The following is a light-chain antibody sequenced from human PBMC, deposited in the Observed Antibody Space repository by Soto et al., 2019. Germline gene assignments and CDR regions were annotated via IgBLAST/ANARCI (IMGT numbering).Light chain of an antibody. J-gene: IGKJ3*01. V-gene: IGKV3-20*01. CDR1: QSVSRSY. CDR3: QHYGDSPFT. CDR2: GAS. Sequence: EVVLTQSPGTLSLFPGERATLSCRASQSVSRSYLAWYQQRPGQSPRLLIYGASRRATGIPDRFSGSGSGTDFTLTISKLEPEDFAVYYCQHYGDSPFTFGPGTEVNIK.